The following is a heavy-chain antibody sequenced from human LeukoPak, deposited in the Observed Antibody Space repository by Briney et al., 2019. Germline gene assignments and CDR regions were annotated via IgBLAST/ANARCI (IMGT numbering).Heavy chain of an antibody. CDR1: GFSFNRHG. CDR3: AKGKRGYSYGATVEY. CDR2: IRYDGSNK. V-gene: IGHV3-30*02. J-gene: IGHJ4*02. Sequence: GGTLKLSCGASGFSFNRHGMNWVRQAPGKGLEWVAFIRYDGSNKYYADSVKGRFTISRDNSKNTVYLQMNSLRAEDTAVYYCAKGKRGYSYGATVEYWGQGTLVTVSS. D-gene: IGHD5-18*01.